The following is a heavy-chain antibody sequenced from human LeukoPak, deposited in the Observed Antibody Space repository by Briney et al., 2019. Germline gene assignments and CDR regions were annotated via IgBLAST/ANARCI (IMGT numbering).Heavy chain of an antibody. V-gene: IGHV1-18*01. CDR2: ISAYNGNT. J-gene: IGHJ3*02. Sequence: ASVKVSCKASGYTFTSYGISWVRQAPGQGLEWMGWISAYNGNTNYAQKLQGRVTMTTDTSTSTAYMELRSLRSDDTAVYYCARDAARRVRYFDWLLYRIDAIDIWGQGTMVTVSS. D-gene: IGHD3-9*01. CDR1: GYTFTSYG. CDR3: ARDAARRVRYFDWLLYRIDAIDI.